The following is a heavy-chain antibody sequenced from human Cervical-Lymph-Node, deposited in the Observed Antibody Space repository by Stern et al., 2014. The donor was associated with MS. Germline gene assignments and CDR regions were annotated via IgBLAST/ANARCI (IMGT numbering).Heavy chain of an antibody. Sequence: EVQLVESGAEVKKPGDSLRISCKTSGYNFNKYWIGWVRQMPGKGLEWMGVIYPDDSATRYSPSFQGKATISADRSISTAYLQWISLKASDTAMYYCALYNWNYDDAYQYYGIDVWGQGTTVTVSS. D-gene: IGHD1-7*01. V-gene: IGHV5-51*01. J-gene: IGHJ6*02. CDR3: ALYNWNYDDAYQYYGIDV. CDR1: GYNFNKYW. CDR2: IYPDDSAT.